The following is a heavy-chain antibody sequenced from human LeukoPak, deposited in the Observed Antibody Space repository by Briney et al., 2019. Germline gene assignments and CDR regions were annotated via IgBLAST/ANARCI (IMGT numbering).Heavy chain of an antibody. CDR3: AREVATMMRYYYYGMDV. J-gene: IGHJ6*02. CDR2: INHSGST. V-gene: IGHV4-34*01. CDR1: GGSFGGYY. D-gene: IGHD5-12*01. Sequence: SETLSLTCAVYGGSFGGYYWSWIRQPPGKGLEWIGEINHSGSTNYNPSLKSRVTISVDTSKNQFSLKLSSVTAADTAVYYCAREVATMMRYYYYGMDVWGQGTTVTVSS.